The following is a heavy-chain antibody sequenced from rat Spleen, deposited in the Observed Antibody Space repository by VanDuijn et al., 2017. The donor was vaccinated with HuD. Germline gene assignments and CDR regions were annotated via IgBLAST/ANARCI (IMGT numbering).Heavy chain of an antibody. Sequence: EVQLVESDGGLVQPGRSLKLSCAASGFTFSNYDMAWVRQAPKKGLEWVAYISLYGGSTYYRDSVKGRFTISRDNTKSTLYLQMDSLRSEDTATYYCTTDGQGARFAYWGQGTLVTVSS. V-gene: IGHV5-27*01. CDR3: TTDGQGARFAY. J-gene: IGHJ3*01. D-gene: IGHD5-1*01. CDR1: GFTFSNYD. CDR2: ISLYGGST.